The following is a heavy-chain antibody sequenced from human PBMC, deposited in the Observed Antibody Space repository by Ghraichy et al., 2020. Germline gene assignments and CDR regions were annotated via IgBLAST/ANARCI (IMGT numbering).Heavy chain of an antibody. CDR3: ARSAREDRAYYYYYYGMDV. V-gene: IGHV4-4*02. J-gene: IGHJ6*02. CDR2: IYHGGST. D-gene: IGHD3-10*01. CDR1: GGSISSSNW. Sequence: SETLSLTCAVSGGSISSSNWWSWVRQPPGKGLEWIGEIYHGGSTNYNPSLKSRVTISLDKSKNQFSLKLSSVTAADTAVYYCARSAREDRAYYYYYYGMDVWGQGTTVTVSS.